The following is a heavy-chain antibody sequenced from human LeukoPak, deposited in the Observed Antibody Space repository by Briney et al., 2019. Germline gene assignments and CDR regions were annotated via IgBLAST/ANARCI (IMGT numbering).Heavy chain of an antibody. CDR1: GGTFSSYA. CDR3: ARGALGNDFWSGYSDY. V-gene: IGHV1-69*05. CDR2: IIPIFGTA. D-gene: IGHD3-3*01. Sequence: SVTVSCKASGGTFSSYAISWVRQAPGQGLEWMGGIIPIFGTANYAQKFQGRVTITTDESTSTAYMELSSLRSEDTAVYYCARGALGNDFWSGYSDYWGQGTLVTVSS. J-gene: IGHJ4*02.